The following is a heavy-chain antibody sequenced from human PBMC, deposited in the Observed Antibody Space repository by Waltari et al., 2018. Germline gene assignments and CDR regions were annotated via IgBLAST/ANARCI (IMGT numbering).Heavy chain of an antibody. V-gene: IGHV2-5*01. Sequence: QITLKESGPTLVKPTQTLTLTCTFSGFSLSTSGVGVGWIRQPPGKALEWLALIYWNDDKRYSPSLKSRLTITKDTSKNQVVLTMTNMAPVDTATYYCAHSRSPYDFWSGYYYYYGMDVWGQGTTVTVSS. CDR1: GFSLSTSGVG. CDR3: AHSRSPYDFWSGYYYYYGMDV. D-gene: IGHD3-3*01. CDR2: IYWNDDK. J-gene: IGHJ6*02.